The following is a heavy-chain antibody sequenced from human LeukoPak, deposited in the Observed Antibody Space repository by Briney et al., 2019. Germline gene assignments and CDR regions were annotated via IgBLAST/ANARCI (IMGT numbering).Heavy chain of an antibody. CDR2: INPNSGGT. D-gene: IGHD2-2*01. V-gene: IGHV1-2*02. CDR1: GYTFTDYY. J-gene: IGHJ4*02. CDR3: ARAGERYQMLTYFDY. Sequence: ASVKVSCKASGYTFTDYYMHWVRQAPGQGLEWMGWINPNSGGTNYAQKFQGRVTMTRDTSVSIAYMELRSDDTAVYYCARAGERYQMLTYFDYWGQGTLVTVSS.